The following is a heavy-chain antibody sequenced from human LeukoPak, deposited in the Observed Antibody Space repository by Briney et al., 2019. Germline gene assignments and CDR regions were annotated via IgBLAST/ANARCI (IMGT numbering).Heavy chain of an antibody. CDR2: IYYSGST. Sequence: PSETLSLTCTVSGGSISSYYWSWIRQPPGKGLEWIGYIYYSGSTYYNPSLKSRVTISVDTSKNQFSLKLSSVTAADTAVYYCARDGAVAGHDAFDIWGQGTMVTVSS. CDR3: ARDGAVAGHDAFDI. J-gene: IGHJ3*02. CDR1: GGSISSYY. V-gene: IGHV4-59*12. D-gene: IGHD6-19*01.